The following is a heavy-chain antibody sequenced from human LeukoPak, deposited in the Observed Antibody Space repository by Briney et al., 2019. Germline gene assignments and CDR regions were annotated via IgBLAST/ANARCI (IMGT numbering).Heavy chain of an antibody. CDR1: GGSFSGYY. D-gene: IGHD3-10*01. CDR2: INDIGNT. J-gene: IGHJ6*03. V-gene: IGHV4-34*01. Sequence: SETLSLTCAVYGGSFSGYYWSWVRQPPGKGLEWIGEINDIGNTNYDPSLRSRVTISVDTSKNQFSLSLTSATAADTAVYFCARLGSVGFYNYQYMDIWGNGTTITVFS. CDR3: ARLGSVGFYNYQYMDI.